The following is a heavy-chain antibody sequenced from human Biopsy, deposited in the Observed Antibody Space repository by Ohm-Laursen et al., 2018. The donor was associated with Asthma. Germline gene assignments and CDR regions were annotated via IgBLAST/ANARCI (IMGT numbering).Heavy chain of an antibody. J-gene: IGHJ4*02. CDR1: GFTFSSYG. Sequence: RSLRLSCAASGFTFSSYGMHWVSQAPGKGLEWVAVISYDGSNKYYADSVKGRFTISRDNSKNTLYLQMNSLRAEDTAVYYCASQSSGPDCWSGYYYFDYWGQGTLVTVSS. V-gene: IGHV3-30*03. CDR2: ISYDGSNK. D-gene: IGHD3-3*01. CDR3: ASQSSGPDCWSGYYYFDY.